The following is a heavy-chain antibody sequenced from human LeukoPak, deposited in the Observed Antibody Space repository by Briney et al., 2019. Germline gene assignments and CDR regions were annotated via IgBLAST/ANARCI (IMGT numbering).Heavy chain of an antibody. Sequence: PGGSLRLSCAASGFYLSTYEMNWVRQAPGKGREWIADITISGHTKNYADSVKGRFTISRDNARTSLYLQMNSLRVEDTGVYYCARGDPHADLWGQGTLVTVSS. J-gene: IGHJ5*02. CDR3: ARGDPHADL. CDR1: GFYLSTYE. V-gene: IGHV3-48*03. CDR2: ITISGHTK.